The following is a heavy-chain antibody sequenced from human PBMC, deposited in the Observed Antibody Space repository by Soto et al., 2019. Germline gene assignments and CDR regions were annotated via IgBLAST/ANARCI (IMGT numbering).Heavy chain of an antibody. CDR1: GGSISSGGYY. CDR2: IHNNGAT. Sequence: QVQLQESGPGLVKPSQTLSLTCTISGGSISSGGYYWSWIRQHPERGLEWIGYIHNNGATYYNTTLKSHDSLSADTSKTQYFLTVYSVTAADTGVYYCARDGAGSYWFDPWGQGILVSVSS. V-gene: IGHV4-31*01. J-gene: IGHJ5*02. D-gene: IGHD3-10*01. CDR3: ARDGAGSYWFDP.